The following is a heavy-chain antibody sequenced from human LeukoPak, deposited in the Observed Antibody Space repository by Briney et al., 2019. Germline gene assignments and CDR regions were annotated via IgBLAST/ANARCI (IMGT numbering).Heavy chain of an antibody. CDR1: GYSISSGYY. Sequence: SETLSLTCAVSGYSISSGYYWGWIRQPPGKGLEWIGSIYHSGSTYYNPSLKSRVTISVGTSKNQFSLKLSSVTAADTAVYYCARRSVGFDYWGQGTLVTVSS. D-gene: IGHD1-26*01. CDR3: ARRSVGFDY. J-gene: IGHJ4*02. CDR2: IYHSGST. V-gene: IGHV4-38-2*01.